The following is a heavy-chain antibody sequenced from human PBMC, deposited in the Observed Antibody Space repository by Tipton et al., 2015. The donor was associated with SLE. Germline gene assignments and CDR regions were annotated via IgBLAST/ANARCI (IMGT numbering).Heavy chain of an antibody. CDR3: ARQGDIAVAGTIYYYYYGMDV. CDR2: IYYSGST. D-gene: IGHD6-19*01. Sequence: TLSLTCTVSGGSISSYYWSWIRQPPGKGLEWIGYIYYSGSTNYNPSLKSRVTISVDTSKNQFSLKLSSVTAADTAVYYCARQGDIAVAGTIYYYYYGMDVWGQGTTVTVSS. V-gene: IGHV4-59*08. CDR1: GGSISSYY. J-gene: IGHJ6*02.